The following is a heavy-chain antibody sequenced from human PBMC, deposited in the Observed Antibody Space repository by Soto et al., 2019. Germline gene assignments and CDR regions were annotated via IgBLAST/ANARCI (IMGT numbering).Heavy chain of an antibody. J-gene: IGHJ4*02. V-gene: IGHV4-34*01. D-gene: IGHD5-12*01. CDR2: INNSGST. CDR1: GGSFSGYY. CDR3: ARPDSGYDEYYFDY. Sequence: QVQLQQWGAGLLKPSETLSLTCAVYGGSFSGYYWSWIRQPPGKGLEWIGEINNSGSTNYNPSLKSRVTISVDTSKNQFSLKLSSVTAADTAVYYCARPDSGYDEYYFDYWGQGTLVTVSS.